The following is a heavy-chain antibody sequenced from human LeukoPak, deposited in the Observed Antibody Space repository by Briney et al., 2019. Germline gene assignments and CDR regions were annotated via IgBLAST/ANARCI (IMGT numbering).Heavy chain of an antibody. Sequence: PSETLSLTCTVSGGSISSSSYYWGWIRQPPGKGLEWIGSIYYSGSTYYNPSLKSRVTISVDTSKNQFSLRLSSVTAADTAVYYCARPRGDSYGYVDYWGQGTLVTVSS. V-gene: IGHV4-39*01. J-gene: IGHJ4*02. CDR2: IYYSGST. CDR3: ARPRGDSYGYVDY. CDR1: GGSISSSSYY. D-gene: IGHD5-18*01.